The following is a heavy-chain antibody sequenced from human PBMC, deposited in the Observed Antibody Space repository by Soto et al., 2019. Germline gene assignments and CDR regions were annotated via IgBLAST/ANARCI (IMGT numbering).Heavy chain of an antibody. Sequence: NPSETLSLTCTISGGSISSYYWSWIRQTPGKRLEWIGYFYLSGSTNYNPSLKSRVLISIDTSRNKFSLKLNSVTAADTAVYYCTRDLYIGHRGYGQINVWGQGKTVTVSS. CDR1: GGSISSYY. D-gene: IGHD5-12*01. CDR3: TRDLYIGHRGYGQINV. V-gene: IGHV4-59*01. J-gene: IGHJ6*02. CDR2: FYLSGST.